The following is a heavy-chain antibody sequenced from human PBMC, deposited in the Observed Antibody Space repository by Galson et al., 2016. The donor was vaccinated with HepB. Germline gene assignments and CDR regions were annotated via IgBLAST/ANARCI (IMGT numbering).Heavy chain of an antibody. J-gene: IGHJ4*02. D-gene: IGHD1/OR15-1a*01. CDR1: GFTFSGYS. CDR3: AKGTTLQVHFGYFDH. CDR2: ISSGAI. V-gene: IGHV3-48*01. Sequence: SLRLSCAASGFTFSGYSMHWVRQAPGKGLEWVSYISSGAIYYSDSVKGRFTISRDNSKNTLYLQMNSLRVEDTAVYYCAKGTTLQVHFGYFDHWGQGTLVTVSS.